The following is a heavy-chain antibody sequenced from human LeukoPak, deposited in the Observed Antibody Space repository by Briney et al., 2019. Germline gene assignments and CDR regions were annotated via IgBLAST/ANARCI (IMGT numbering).Heavy chain of an antibody. CDR3: ARVSSGSYAGNDY. Sequence: SETLSLTCSVSDDSITMYYWSWIRQPPGKGLEWIGYIYYSGSTNYNPSLKSRVTISVDTSKNQFSLKLSSVTAADTAVYYCARVSSGSYAGNDYWGQGTLVTVSS. D-gene: IGHD1-26*01. V-gene: IGHV4-59*01. CDR1: DDSITMYY. CDR2: IYYSGST. J-gene: IGHJ4*02.